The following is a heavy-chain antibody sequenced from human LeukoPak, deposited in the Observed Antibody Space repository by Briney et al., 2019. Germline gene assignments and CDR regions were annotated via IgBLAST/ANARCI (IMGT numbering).Heavy chain of an antibody. V-gene: IGHV4-34*01. CDR3: ARGEELWFLYFDV. D-gene: IGHD5-18*01. CDR2: INHGGST. J-gene: IGHJ2*01. Sequence: SETLSLTCAVYGGSFSGYYWTWIRQPPGKGLEWIGEINHGGSTNYNPSLKSRVTISVDTSKNQFSLKLSSVTAADTAVYYCARGEELWFLYFDVWGRGTLVTVSS. CDR1: GGSFSGYY.